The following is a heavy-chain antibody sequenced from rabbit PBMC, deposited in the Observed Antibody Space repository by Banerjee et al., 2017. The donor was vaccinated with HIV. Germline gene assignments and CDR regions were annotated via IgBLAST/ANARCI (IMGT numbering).Heavy chain of an antibody. CDR3: ARGLGDGYNDAFDP. CDR1: GIDFSRYYY. J-gene: IGHJ2*01. D-gene: IGHD2-1*01. Sequence: QSLEESGGGLVKPGGTLTLTCKAPGIDFSRYYYMCWVRQAPGKGLELIACIVSSSGSTRYASWVNGRFTISRTSSTTVTLEMTSLTAADTATYFCARGLGDGYNDAFDPWGQGTLVTVS. CDR2: IVSSSGST. V-gene: IGHV1S43*01.